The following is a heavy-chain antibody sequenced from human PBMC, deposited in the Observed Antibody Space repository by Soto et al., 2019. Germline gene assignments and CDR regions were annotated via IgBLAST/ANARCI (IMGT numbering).Heavy chain of an antibody. CDR3: ARDLVVVPAASPYYGMDV. CDR2: IIPSFGTA. CDR1: GGTFSSYA. J-gene: IGHJ6*02. D-gene: IGHD2-2*01. Sequence: GASVKVSCKASGGTFSSYAISWVRQAPRQGLEWMGGIIPSFGTANYAQKFQGRITITADESTSTAYMELSSLGSEDTAVYYCARDLVVVPAASPYYGMDVWGQGTTVTVSS. V-gene: IGHV1-69*13.